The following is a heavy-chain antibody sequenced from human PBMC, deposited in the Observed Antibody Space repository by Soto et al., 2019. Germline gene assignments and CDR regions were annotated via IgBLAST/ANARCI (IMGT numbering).Heavy chain of an antibody. V-gene: IGHV3-48*02. CDR1: GFTFSSYS. J-gene: IGHJ4*02. D-gene: IGHD4-17*01. CDR3: ARDFGYGDYVDC. CDR2: ISSGSITI. Sequence: GGTLRLSCAASGFTFSSYSMNWVRQALGKGLEWVSYISSGSITIYYADSVKGRFTISRDNAKNSLYLQLNSLRDEDTAVYYCARDFGYGDYVDCWGQGTLVTVSS.